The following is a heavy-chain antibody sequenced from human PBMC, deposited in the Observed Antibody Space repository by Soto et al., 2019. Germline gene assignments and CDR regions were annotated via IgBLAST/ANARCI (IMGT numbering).Heavy chain of an antibody. D-gene: IGHD2-15*01. J-gene: IGHJ5*02. CDR1: GGSISSYY. CDR3: AREVVEGSSLWFDP. V-gene: IGHV4-59*01. CDR2: IYYSGST. Sequence: SETLSLTCTVSGGSISSYYWSWIRQPPGKGLEWIGYIYYSGSTNYNPSLKSRVTISVDTSKNQFSLKLSSVTAADTAVYYCAREVVEGSSLWFDPWGQGTLVTVSS.